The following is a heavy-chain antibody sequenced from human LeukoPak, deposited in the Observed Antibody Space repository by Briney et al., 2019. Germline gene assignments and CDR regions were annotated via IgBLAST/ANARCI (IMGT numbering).Heavy chain of an antibody. J-gene: IGHJ4*02. CDR2: ISSSSSYI. D-gene: IGHD6-13*01. CDR1: GFTFSSYS. V-gene: IGHV3-21*01. Sequence: GGSLRLSCAASGFTFSSYSMNWVRQAPGKGPEWVSSISSSSSYIYYADSVKGRFTISRDNAKNSLYLQMNSLRAEDTAVYYCARDGIAAAAYYFDYWGQGTLVTVSS. CDR3: ARDGIAAAAYYFDY.